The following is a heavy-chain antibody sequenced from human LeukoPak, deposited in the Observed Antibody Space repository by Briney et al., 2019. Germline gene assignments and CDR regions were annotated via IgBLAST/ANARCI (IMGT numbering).Heavy chain of an antibody. V-gene: IGHV3-11*01. CDR1: GFTFSDYS. CDR2: ISSSGNTI. D-gene: IGHD3-9*01. CDR3: AQPDIVTGGHEVGYYYGMDV. Sequence: GGSLRLSCAASGFTFSDYSMSWIRQAPGKGLEWVSYISSSGNTIYYADSVKGRFTISRDNAKNSLYLQMNSLRAEDAAVYYCAQPDIVTGGHEVGYYYGMDVWGQGTTVTVSS. J-gene: IGHJ6*02.